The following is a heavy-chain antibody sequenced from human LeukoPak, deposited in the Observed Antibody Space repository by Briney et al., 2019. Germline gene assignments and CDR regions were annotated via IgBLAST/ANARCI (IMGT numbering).Heavy chain of an antibody. J-gene: IGHJ4*02. D-gene: IGHD6-19*01. Sequence: PGGSLRLSCAASGFTFSSYAMRWVRQAPGKGLEWVAVISYDGSNKYYADSVKGRFTISRDNSKNTLYLQMNSLRAEDTAVYYCASTSSPGYSSGWFGEVDYWGQGTLVTVSS. CDR3: ASTSSPGYSSGWFGEVDY. CDR2: ISYDGSNK. V-gene: IGHV3-30-3*01. CDR1: GFTFSSYA.